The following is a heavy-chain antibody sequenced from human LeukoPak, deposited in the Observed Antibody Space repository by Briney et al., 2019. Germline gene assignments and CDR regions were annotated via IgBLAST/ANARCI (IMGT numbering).Heavy chain of an antibody. J-gene: IGHJ4*02. CDR1: SDSIYSSNYY. CDR2: IYYSGST. Sequence: PSETLSLTCTVSSDSIYSSNYYWGWIRQPPGKGLEWIGSIYYSGSTYYNSSLKSRVTISVDTSKDQFSLKLSSLTAADTAVYYCARAAYCGGDCYLFDYWGQGTLVTVFS. V-gene: IGHV4-39*01. CDR3: ARAAYCGGDCYLFDY. D-gene: IGHD2-21*02.